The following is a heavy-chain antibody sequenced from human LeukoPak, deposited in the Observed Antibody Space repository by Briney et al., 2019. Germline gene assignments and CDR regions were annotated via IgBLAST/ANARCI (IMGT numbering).Heavy chain of an antibody. Sequence: GASVKVSCKASGYTFTSYGISWVRQAPGQGLEWMGWISAYNGNTNYAQKLQGRVTMTTDTSTSTAYMELRSLRSDDTAVYYCARISLDLHPFYYYYGMDVWGQGTTVTVSS. CDR3: ARISLDLHPFYYYYGMDV. D-gene: IGHD1-1*01. V-gene: IGHV1-18*01. CDR1: GYTFTSYG. J-gene: IGHJ6*02. CDR2: ISAYNGNT.